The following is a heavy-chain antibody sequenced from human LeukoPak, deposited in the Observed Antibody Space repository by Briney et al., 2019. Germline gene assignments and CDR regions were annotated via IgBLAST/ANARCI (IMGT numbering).Heavy chain of an antibody. CDR2: I. V-gene: IGHV3-9*01. CDR3: AKDLGNTYYYDSSGYPGFDY. Sequence: IGYADSVKVLFPISGDNAKNSLYLQMNSLRAEDTALYYCAKDLGNTYYYDSSGYPGFDYWGQGTLLTVSS. J-gene: IGHJ4*02. D-gene: IGHD3-22*01.